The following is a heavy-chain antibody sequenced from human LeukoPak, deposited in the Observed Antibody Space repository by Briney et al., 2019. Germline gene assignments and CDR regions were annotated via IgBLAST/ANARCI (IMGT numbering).Heavy chain of an antibody. CDR1: GFTLSSYA. Sequence: GGSLRLSCAPSGFTLSSYAMSWVRPAPGRGLEWVSVIIGSGSSTYYADAVTGRFTISRDNCKNTLYLQMNRLRAEDTAVYYCAKIAEAVSSNYYFDYWGQGTLVTVSS. CDR2: IIGSGSST. D-gene: IGHD2-21*01. CDR3: AKIAEAVSSNYYFDY. J-gene: IGHJ4*02. V-gene: IGHV3-23*01.